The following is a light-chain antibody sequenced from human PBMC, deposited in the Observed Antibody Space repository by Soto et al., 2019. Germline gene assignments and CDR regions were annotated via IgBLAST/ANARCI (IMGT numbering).Light chain of an antibody. Sequence: QAVVTQPPSASGTPGQRVTIPCSGSSSNIGSNFVNWYQQLPXXXPKLLMYNNNQRPSGVPDRFSGSKSGTSASLAISGLXXEDEADYHCATWDDSLXGLVFGGGTQLTVL. V-gene: IGLV1-44*01. CDR2: NNN. CDR3: ATWDDSLXGLV. J-gene: IGLJ3*02. CDR1: SSNIGSNF.